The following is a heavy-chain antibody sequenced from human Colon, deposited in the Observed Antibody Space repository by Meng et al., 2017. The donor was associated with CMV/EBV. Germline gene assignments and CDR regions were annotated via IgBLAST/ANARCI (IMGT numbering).Heavy chain of an antibody. CDR1: GFTFSNYA. Sequence: GESLKISCAASGFTFSNYAMRWVRQALGKGLEWVSSISASGGDMFYADSVRGRFTISRDNSKNTVFLQMNGLRADDTAMYYCAKGVSGPLYYFDYWGQGMLVTVSS. V-gene: IGHV3-23*01. J-gene: IGHJ4*02. CDR3: AKGVSGPLYYFDY. D-gene: IGHD2-15*01. CDR2: ISASGGDM.